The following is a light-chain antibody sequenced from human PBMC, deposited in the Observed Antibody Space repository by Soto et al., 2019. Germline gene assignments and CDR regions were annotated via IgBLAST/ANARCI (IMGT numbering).Light chain of an antibody. Sequence: QSALTQPASVSGSPGQSITISCTGTSSDVGTYNYVSWYQQHPGKAPKLMIYEVSHRPSGVSNRFSGSKSGNTASLTISGLQAEDEADYYCSSYSSGSTLIVFGGGTKLTVL. V-gene: IGLV2-14*01. CDR3: SSYSSGSTLIV. CDR1: SSDVGTYNY. CDR2: EVS. J-gene: IGLJ2*01.